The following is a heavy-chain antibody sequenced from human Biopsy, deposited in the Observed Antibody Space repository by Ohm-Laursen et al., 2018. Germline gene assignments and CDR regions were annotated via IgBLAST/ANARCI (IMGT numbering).Heavy chain of an antibody. V-gene: IGHV1-2*02. J-gene: IGHJ5*02. Sequence: ASVTASCKASGYTFTVYYVQWVRQAPGHGLEWMGWIDTINGGARYAQKFQGRVTMTRDTSISTAYMELSRLTSDDTAVYYCARERDPWGQGTLVTVSS. CDR3: ARERDP. CDR1: GYTFTVYY. CDR2: IDTINGGA.